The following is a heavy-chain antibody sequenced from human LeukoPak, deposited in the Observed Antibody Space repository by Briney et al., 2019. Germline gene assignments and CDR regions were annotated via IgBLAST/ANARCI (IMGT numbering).Heavy chain of an antibody. D-gene: IGHD1-26*01. CDR3: ARQGIVGASSGGDYYYGMDV. J-gene: IGHJ6*02. CDR1: GGSISSSSYY. CDR2: IYYSGST. Sequence: SETLTLTCTVSGGSISSSSYYWGWIRQPPGKGLEWIGSIYYSGSTYYNPSLKSRVTISVDTSKNQFSLKLSSVTAADTAVYYCARQGIVGASSGGDYYYGMDVWGQGTTATVSS. V-gene: IGHV4-39*01.